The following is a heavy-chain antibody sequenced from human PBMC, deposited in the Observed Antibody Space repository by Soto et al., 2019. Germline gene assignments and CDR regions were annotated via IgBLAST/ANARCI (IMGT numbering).Heavy chain of an antibody. CDR3: ARGPYSSGWYVVDY. V-gene: IGHV4-4*07. CDR2: LYSSGNT. J-gene: IGHJ4*02. Sequence: NPSETLSLTCTVSGASISAYAWSWIRQPAGKGLEWIGRLYSSGNTNYNPSFKSRLTMSADTSKNQFSLKLSSVTAADTAVYYCARGPYSSGWYVVDYWGQGXLVTVYS. D-gene: IGHD6-19*01. CDR1: GASISAYA.